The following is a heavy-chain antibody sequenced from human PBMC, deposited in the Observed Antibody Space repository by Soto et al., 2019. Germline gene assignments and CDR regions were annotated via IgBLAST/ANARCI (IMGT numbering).Heavy chain of an antibody. D-gene: IGHD3-3*01. CDR3: DRTTADFWSDSARSCMAV. CDR2: IYYSGST. J-gene: IGHJ6*02. CDR1: GGSISSGDYY. V-gene: IGHV4-30-4*01. Sequence: SETLSLTCTVSGGSISSGDYYWSWIRQPPGKGLEWIGYIYYSGSTYYNPSLKSRVTISVDTSKNQFSLKLSSVTAADTAVYYCDRTTADFWSDSARSCMAVGGQGTTVPVSS.